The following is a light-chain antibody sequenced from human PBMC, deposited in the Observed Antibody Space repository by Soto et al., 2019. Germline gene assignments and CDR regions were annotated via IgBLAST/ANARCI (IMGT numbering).Light chain of an antibody. V-gene: IGKV3-20*01. CDR3: QQYGSSPWT. J-gene: IGKJ1*01. CDR1: QSVSNNY. CDR2: AAS. Sequence: EIVLTQSPGTLSLSPGERATLSCRASQSVSNNYLAWYRQKPGQAPRLLIYAASSRATGIPDRFSGSGSGTDFTLTIYRLEPEDFVLYYCQQYGSSPWTFGQGTKVEI.